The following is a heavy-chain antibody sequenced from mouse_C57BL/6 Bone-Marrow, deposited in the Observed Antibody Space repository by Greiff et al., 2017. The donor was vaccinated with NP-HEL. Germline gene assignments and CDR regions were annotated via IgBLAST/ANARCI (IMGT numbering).Heavy chain of an antibody. J-gene: IGHJ1*03. V-gene: IGHV1-47*01. CDR3: ARGGGERDCYFDV. CDR2: FYPYNDDT. D-gene: IGHD1-1*02. CDR1: GYTFTTYR. Sequence: VQLQQSGAELVKPGASVKMSCKASGYTFTTYRIEWMKQNHGKSLEWIGNFYPYNDDTKYNEKFKGKATLTVEKSSSTVYLELSRLTTDDSAVYYCARGGGERDCYFDVWGTGTTVTVSS.